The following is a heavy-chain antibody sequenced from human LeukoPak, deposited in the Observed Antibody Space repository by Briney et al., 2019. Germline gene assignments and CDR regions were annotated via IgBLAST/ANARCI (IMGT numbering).Heavy chain of an antibody. CDR1: GGSFSGYH. CDR2: INHNGST. D-gene: IGHD2-21*01. J-gene: IGHJ4*02. CDR3: ARGTFRYYFDY. V-gene: IGHV4-34*01. Sequence: SETLSLTCAVYGGSFSGYHWSWIRQPPGKGLERLGEINHNGSTNYNPSLKSRVTISVDTSKNQFSLKVTSVTAADTALYYCARGTFRYYFDYWGKGTLVTVSS.